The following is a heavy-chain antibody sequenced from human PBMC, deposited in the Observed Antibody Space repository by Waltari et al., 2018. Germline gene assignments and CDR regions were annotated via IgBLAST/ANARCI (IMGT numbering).Heavy chain of an antibody. V-gene: IGHV1-69*05. CDR1: GGTFSSYA. CDR2: IIPIFGTA. Sequence: QVQLVQSGAEVKKPGSSVKVSCKASGGTFSSYAISWVGQAPGQGLELMGGIIPIFGTANYAQKFQGRVTITTDDSTSTAYMELSSLRSEDTAVYYCARDTYYYDSSGYLPDAFDIWGQGTMVTVSS. D-gene: IGHD3-22*01. CDR3: ARDTYYYDSSGYLPDAFDI. J-gene: IGHJ3*02.